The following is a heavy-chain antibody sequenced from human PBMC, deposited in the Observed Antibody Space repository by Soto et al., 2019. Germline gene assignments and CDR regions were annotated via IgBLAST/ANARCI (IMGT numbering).Heavy chain of an antibody. V-gene: IGHV3-30-3*01. CDR1: GFTVSSYA. CDR3: ARGQLLSGYYGMDV. Sequence: QVQLVESEGGVVQPGRSLRLSCAASGFTVSSYAMHWVRQAPGKGLEWVAVISYDGSNKYYADSVKGRFTISRDNSKNTLYLQMNSLRAEDTAVYYCARGQLLSGYYGMDVWGQGTTVTVSS. J-gene: IGHJ6*02. D-gene: IGHD3-3*01. CDR2: ISYDGSNK.